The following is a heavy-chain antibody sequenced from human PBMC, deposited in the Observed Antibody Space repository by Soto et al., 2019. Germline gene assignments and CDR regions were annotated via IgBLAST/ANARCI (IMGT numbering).Heavy chain of an antibody. J-gene: IGHJ6*03. CDR1: GFTFDDYA. Sequence: TGGSLRLSCAASGFTFDDYAMHWVRQAPGKGLEWVSGISWNSGSIGYADSVKGRFTISRDNAKNSLYLQMNSLRAEDTALYYCAKARRFYYYMDVWGKGTTVTVSS. CDR3: AKARRFYYYMDV. CDR2: ISWNSGSI. V-gene: IGHV3-9*01.